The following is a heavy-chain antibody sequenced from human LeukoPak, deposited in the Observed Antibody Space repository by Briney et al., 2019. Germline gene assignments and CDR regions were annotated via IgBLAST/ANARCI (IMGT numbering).Heavy chain of an antibody. J-gene: IGHJ3*01. D-gene: IGHD2-2*01. Sequence: PGGSLRLSCAASGFTFSIYAMSWVRQAPGKGLEWVSGISGSGGSTYYADSVKGRFTISRDNSKNTLFLQMNSLRAEDTAVYYCAKDRSCTGSSCNVGSWGQGTMVTVSS. CDR3: AKDRSCTGSSCNVGS. CDR1: GFTFSIYA. CDR2: ISGSGGST. V-gene: IGHV3-23*01.